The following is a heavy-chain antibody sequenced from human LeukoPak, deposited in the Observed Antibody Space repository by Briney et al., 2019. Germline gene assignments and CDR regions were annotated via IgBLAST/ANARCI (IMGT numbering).Heavy chain of an antibody. CDR2: ISSSSSYI. V-gene: IGHV3-21*01. J-gene: IGHJ6*03. CDR3: ATPFHSGYDPHDYYYYYMDV. CDR1: GFTFSSYS. D-gene: IGHD5-12*01. Sequence: GGSLRLSCAASGFTFSSYSMNWVRQAPGKGLEWVSSISSSSSYIYYADSVKGRFTISRDNAKNSLYLQMNSLRAEDTAVYYCATPFHSGYDPHDYYYYYMDVWGKGTTVTVSS.